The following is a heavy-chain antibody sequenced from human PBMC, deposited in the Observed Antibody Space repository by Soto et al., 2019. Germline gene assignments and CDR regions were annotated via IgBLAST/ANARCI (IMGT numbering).Heavy chain of an antibody. D-gene: IGHD6-13*01. J-gene: IGHJ6*02. CDR2: ISGSGSST. CDR1: GFTFSSYA. CDR3: ARGGQQLETNYYYYGMDV. Sequence: GGSLRLSCAASGFTFSSYAMNWVRQAPGKGLEWVSVISGSGSSTYYADSVRGRFTISRDNSKDTLYVQMNSLRAEDTAVYYCARGGQQLETNYYYYGMDVWGQGTTVTVS. V-gene: IGHV3-23*01.